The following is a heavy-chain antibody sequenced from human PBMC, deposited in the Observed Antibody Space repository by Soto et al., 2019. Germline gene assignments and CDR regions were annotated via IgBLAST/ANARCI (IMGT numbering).Heavy chain of an antibody. CDR1: GGSISSYY. CDR2: IYYSGST. D-gene: IGHD1-26*01. Sequence: SETLSLTCTGSGGSISSYYWSWIRQPPGKGLEWIGYIYYSGSTNYNPSLKSRVTISVDTSKNQFSLKLSSVTAADTAVYYCARFFSGMVTSGGNSYGMGVWGQGTRATFS. CDR3: ARFFSGMVTSGGNSYGMGV. V-gene: IGHV4-59*01. J-gene: IGHJ6*02.